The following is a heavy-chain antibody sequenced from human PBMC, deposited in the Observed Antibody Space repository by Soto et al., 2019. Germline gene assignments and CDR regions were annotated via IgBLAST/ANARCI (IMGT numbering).Heavy chain of an antibody. D-gene: IGHD1-1*01. Sequence: ASVKVSCKASGYTFTGYYMHWVRQAPGQGLEWMGWINPNSGGTNYAQKFQGWVTMTRDTSIGTAYMELSRLRSDDTAVYYCARASSVQLERRALPHYYYYYMDVWGKGTTVTVSS. CDR3: ARASSVQLERRALPHYYYYYMDV. CDR1: GYTFTGYY. V-gene: IGHV1-2*04. CDR2: INPNSGGT. J-gene: IGHJ6*03.